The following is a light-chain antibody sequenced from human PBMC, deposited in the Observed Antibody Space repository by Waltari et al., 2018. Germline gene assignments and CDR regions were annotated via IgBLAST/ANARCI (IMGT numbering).Light chain of an antibody. J-gene: IGKJ1*01. Sequence: EVVLTQSPATLSLSPGDRATLSCRPSQGGIDYLAWYQQRPGQAPRLLIYETSNRAPGIPARFRGSGSGADFTLTISSLQPEDFAVYYCQHRDRTFGQGTKVEIK. V-gene: IGKV3-11*01. CDR1: QGGIDY. CDR3: QHRDRT. CDR2: ETS.